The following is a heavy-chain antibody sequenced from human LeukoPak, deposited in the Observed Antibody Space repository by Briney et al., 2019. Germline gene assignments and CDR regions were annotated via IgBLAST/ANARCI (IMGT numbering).Heavy chain of an antibody. CDR2: ISSSSSYI. Sequence: GGSLRLSCVASGFTFTSYSMNWVRQAPGRGLEWVSSISSSSSYIYYADSVKGRFTISRDNAKNSLYLQMNSLRAEDTAVYYCARRSDYSTVFDYWGQGTLVTVSS. CDR1: GFTFTSYS. D-gene: IGHD4-17*01. V-gene: IGHV3-21*01. CDR3: ARRSDYSTVFDY. J-gene: IGHJ4*02.